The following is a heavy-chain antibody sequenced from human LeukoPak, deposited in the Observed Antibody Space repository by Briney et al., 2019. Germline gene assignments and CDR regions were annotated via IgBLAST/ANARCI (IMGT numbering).Heavy chain of an antibody. D-gene: IGHD6-13*01. CDR2: ISSSSSYI. J-gene: IGHJ4*02. CDR3: ARTDRXXSSGWFLQPVDY. Sequence: GGSLRLSCAASGFTFSSYSMNWVRQAPGKGLEWVSSISSSSSYIYYADSVKGRFTISRDNAKNSLYLQMNSLRAEDTAVYYCARTDRXXSSGWFLQPVDYWGQGTLVTVSS. CDR1: GFTFSSYS. V-gene: IGHV3-21*01.